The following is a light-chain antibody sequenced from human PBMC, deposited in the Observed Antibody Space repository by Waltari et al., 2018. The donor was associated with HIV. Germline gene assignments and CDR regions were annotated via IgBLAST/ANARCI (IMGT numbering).Light chain of an antibody. CDR1: SYTFGSTT. CDR2: INN. J-gene: IGLJ3*02. V-gene: IGLV1-44*01. CDR3: AAWDDSLDGWV. Sequence: QSVLTHPPSASGTPGQSVTLSRAGISYTFGSTTSNWYQQFPGTAPKLIIYINNQRPSGVPDRFSVSKSGTSASLASSGLQSEDEAVYYCAAWDDSLDGWVFGGGTKLPVL.